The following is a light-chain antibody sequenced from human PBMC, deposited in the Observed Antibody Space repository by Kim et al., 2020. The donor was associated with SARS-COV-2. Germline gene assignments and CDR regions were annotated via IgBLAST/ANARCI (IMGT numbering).Light chain of an antibody. CDR3: QSYDSSLSGFVL. Sequence: QSVLTQPPSVSGAPGQRVTISCTGSSSNIGAGYDVHWYQQLPGTAPKVLIYGNSNRPSGVPDRFSGSKSGTSASLAITGLQAEDEADYYCQSYDSSLSGFVLFGGGTQLTVL. CDR1: SSNIGAGYD. CDR2: GNS. V-gene: IGLV1-40*01. J-gene: IGLJ2*01.